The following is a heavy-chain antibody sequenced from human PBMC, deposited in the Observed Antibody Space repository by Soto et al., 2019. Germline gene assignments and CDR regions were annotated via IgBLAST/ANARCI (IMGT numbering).Heavy chain of an antibody. V-gene: IGHV3-23*01. D-gene: IGHD5-18*01. CDR3: VKQYSYWYLAAFDY. CDR1: GFTFNNYA. Sequence: EVQLLESGGGLVQPGGSLRLSCAASGFTFNNYAMSWVRQAPGKGLEWVSGISSSGDNTYYADSMKGRFTISRDNSKSTLYLQMNSLRDEDTAVYYCVKQYSYWYLAAFDYWGQGTLVTVSS. J-gene: IGHJ4*02. CDR2: ISSSGDNT.